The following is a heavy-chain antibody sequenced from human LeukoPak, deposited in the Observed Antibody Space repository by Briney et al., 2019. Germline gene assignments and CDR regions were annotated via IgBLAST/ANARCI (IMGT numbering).Heavy chain of an antibody. CDR1: EFTFSSYS. V-gene: IGHV3-21*04. D-gene: IGHD5-18*01. Sequence: PGGSLRLSCAASEFTFSSYSMNWVRQAPGKGLEWVSSISSSSSYIYYADSVKGRFTISRDNSRNTVYLQMSSLRAEDTAVYYCANDLGWIQLNLGRGQGTLVTVSS. CDR3: ANDLGWIQLNLG. J-gene: IGHJ4*02. CDR2: ISSSSSYI.